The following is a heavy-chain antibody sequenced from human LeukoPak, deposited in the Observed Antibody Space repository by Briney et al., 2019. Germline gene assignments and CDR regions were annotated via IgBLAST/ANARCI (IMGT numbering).Heavy chain of an antibody. Sequence: ASVKVSCKASGYTFTGYYMHWVRQAPGQGLEWMGWINPNSGGTNYAQKFQGRVTMTRDTSISTAYMELSRLRSDDTAVYYCARDMYDYVWGSYRPNDAFDIWGQGTMATVSS. J-gene: IGHJ3*02. CDR2: INPNSGGT. CDR1: GYTFTGYY. D-gene: IGHD3-16*02. V-gene: IGHV1-2*02. CDR3: ARDMYDYVWGSYRPNDAFDI.